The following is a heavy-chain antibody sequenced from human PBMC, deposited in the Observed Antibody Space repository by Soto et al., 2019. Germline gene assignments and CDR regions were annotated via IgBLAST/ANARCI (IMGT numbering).Heavy chain of an antibody. J-gene: IGHJ4*02. CDR3: ARQTKPYCTGGSCPFDY. V-gene: IGHV5-51*01. D-gene: IGHD2-15*01. CDR1: GYSLTSYW. CDR2: IYPGDSDT. Sequence: RGESLKISCKGSGYSLTSYWIGWVRQLPGKGLEWMGIIYPGDSDTRYSPSFQGQVTISADKSISTAYLQWSSLKASDTAMYFCARQTKPYCTGGSCPFDYWGQGTPVTVSS.